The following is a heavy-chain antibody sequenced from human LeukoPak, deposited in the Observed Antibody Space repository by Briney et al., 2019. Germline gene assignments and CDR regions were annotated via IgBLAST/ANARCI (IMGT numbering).Heavy chain of an antibody. J-gene: IGHJ6*02. CDR1: GFTFSSYW. V-gene: IGHV3-74*01. CDR3: ARDEPTDYDFWSGYYTRNYYYGMDV. CDR2: INSDGSNT. D-gene: IGHD3-3*01. Sequence: PGGSLRLSCAASGFTFSSYWMHWVRQAPGKGLVWVSRINSDGSNTSYADSVKGRFTISRDNAKNTLYLQMNSLRAEDTAVYYCARDEPTDYDFWSGYYTRNYYYGMDVWGQGTTVTVSS.